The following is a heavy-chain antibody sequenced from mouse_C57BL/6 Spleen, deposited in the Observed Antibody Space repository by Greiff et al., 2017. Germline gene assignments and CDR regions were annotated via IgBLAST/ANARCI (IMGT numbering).Heavy chain of an antibody. V-gene: IGHV1-81*01. CDR3: AAGLFYAMDY. CDR1: GYTFTSYG. J-gene: IGHJ4*01. CDR2: IYPRSGNT. Sequence: VQLVESGAELARPGASVKLSCKASGYTFTSYGISWVKQRTGQGLEWIGVIYPRSGNTYYNEKFKGKATLTADKSSSTAYMELRILTSEDSAVYFCAAGLFYAMDYWGQGTSVTVSS.